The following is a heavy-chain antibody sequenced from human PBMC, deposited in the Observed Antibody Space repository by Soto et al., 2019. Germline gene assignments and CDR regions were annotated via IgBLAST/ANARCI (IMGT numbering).Heavy chain of an antibody. D-gene: IGHD3-10*01. J-gene: IGHJ6*02. CDR3: ARDLKVRGVILTTFTHYYYYGMDL. CDR1: GYTFTSYA. V-gene: IGHV1-3*01. Sequence: ASVKVSCKASGYTFTSYAMHWVRQAPGQRLEWMGWINAGNGNTKYSQKFQGRVTITRDTSASTAYMELSSLRSEDTAVYYCARDLKVRGVILTTFTHYYYYGMDLRGQGTTVTVSS. CDR2: INAGNGNT.